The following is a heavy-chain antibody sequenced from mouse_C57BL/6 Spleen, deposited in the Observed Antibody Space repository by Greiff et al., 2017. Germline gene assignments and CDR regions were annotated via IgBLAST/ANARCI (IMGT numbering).Heavy chain of an antibody. CDR2: IDPENGDT. J-gene: IGHJ4*01. V-gene: IGHV14-4*01. CDR3: TGGDGYYDAMDY. Sequence: DVKLQQSGAELVRPGASVKLSCTASGFNIKDDYMHWVKQRPEQGLEWIGWIDPENGDTEYASKFQGKATITADTSSNTAYLQLSSLTSEDTAVYYCTGGDGYYDAMDYWGQGTSVTVSS. CDR1: GFNIKDDY. D-gene: IGHD2-3*01.